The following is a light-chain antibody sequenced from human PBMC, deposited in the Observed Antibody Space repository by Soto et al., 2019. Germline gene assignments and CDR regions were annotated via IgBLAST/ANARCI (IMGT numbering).Light chain of an antibody. Sequence: DIQMTQSPSTLSASVGDRVTITCRASQSLSSWLAWYQQKPGKAPKSLIYKASSLESGVPSRFSGSGSGTEFTLTLSSLQPDDFATYYCQQYLSYPITFGQGTRLEIK. CDR3: QQYLSYPIT. CDR2: KAS. V-gene: IGKV1-5*03. CDR1: QSLSSW. J-gene: IGKJ5*01.